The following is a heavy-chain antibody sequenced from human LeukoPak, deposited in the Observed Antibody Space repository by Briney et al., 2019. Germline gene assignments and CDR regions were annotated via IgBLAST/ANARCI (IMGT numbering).Heavy chain of an antibody. CDR2: INHSGST. V-gene: IGHV4-34*01. CDR3: ARGPRSGGSGSYYYY. Sequence: SETLCLTCAVYGGSFSGYYWSWIRQPPGKGLGWIGEINHSGSTNQNPSLKSRVTISVDTSKNQFSLKLSSVTAADTAVYYCARGPRSGGSGSYYYYWGQGTLVTVSS. J-gene: IGHJ4*02. CDR1: GGSFSGYY. D-gene: IGHD3-10*01.